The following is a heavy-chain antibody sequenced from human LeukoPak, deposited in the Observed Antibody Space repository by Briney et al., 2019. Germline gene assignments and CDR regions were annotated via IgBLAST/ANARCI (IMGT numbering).Heavy chain of an antibody. CDR1: GFTFSSYA. Sequence: PGRSLRLSCAASGFTFSSYAMHWVRQAPGKGLEWVAVISYDGSNKYYAGSVKGRFTISRDNSKNTLYLQMNSLRAEDTAVYYCARGGSGSSTSYFDYWGQGTLVTVSS. J-gene: IGHJ4*02. D-gene: IGHD3-10*01. V-gene: IGHV3-30*04. CDR2: ISYDGSNK. CDR3: ARGGSGSSTSYFDY.